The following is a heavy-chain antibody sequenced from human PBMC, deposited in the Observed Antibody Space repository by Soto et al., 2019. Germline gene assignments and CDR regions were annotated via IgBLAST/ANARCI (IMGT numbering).Heavy chain of an antibody. D-gene: IGHD6-13*01. Sequence: PSETLSLTCAVYGGSFSGYYWSWIRQPPGKGLEWIGEINHSGSTNYNPSLKSRVTISVDTSKNQFSLKLSSVTAADTAVYYCARVPIPGIAAAGTFDPWGQGTLVTVPQ. CDR3: ARVPIPGIAAAGTFDP. V-gene: IGHV4-34*01. J-gene: IGHJ5*02. CDR2: INHSGST. CDR1: GGSFSGYY.